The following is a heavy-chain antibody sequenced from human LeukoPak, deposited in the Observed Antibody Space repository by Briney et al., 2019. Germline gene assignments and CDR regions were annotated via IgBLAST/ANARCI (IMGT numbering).Heavy chain of an antibody. J-gene: IGHJ4*02. V-gene: IGHV4-59*08. D-gene: IGHD3-10*01. CDR3: ARLPRFYYGSGSYSYYFDY. Sequence: SETLSLTCTVSGGSISGLYWSWIRQPPGKGLEWIGYIYYSGSTNYNPSLKSRVTISVDTSKNQFSLKLSSVTAADTAVYYCARLPRFYYGSGSYSYYFDYWGQGTLVAVSS. CDR1: GGSISGLY. CDR2: IYYSGST.